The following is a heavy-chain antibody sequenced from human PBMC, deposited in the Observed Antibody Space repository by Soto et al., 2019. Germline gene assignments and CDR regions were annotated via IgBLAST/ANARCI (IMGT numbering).Heavy chain of an antibody. CDR2: IYYSGST. J-gene: IGHJ6*02. Sequence: SETLSLTCTVSGGSISSYYWSWIRQPPGKGLEWIGYIYYSGSTNYNPSLKSRVTISVDTSKNQFSLKLSSVTAADTAVYYCARDQVGASLIAPRGGMYVWGQGTTVTVSS. D-gene: IGHD3-16*02. V-gene: IGHV4-59*01. CDR1: GGSISSYY. CDR3: ARDQVGASLIAPRGGMYV.